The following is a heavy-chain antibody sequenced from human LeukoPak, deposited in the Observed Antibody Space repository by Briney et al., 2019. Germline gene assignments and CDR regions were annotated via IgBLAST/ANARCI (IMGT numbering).Heavy chain of an antibody. CDR2: ISSSSSYI. V-gene: IGHV3-21*01. Sequence: GGSLRLSCAASGFTFSSYSMNWVRQAPGKGLEWVSSISSSSSYIYYADSAKGRFTISRDNAKNSLYLQMNSLRAEDTAVYYCARDGRAMVRGVIITADYWGQGTLVTVSS. D-gene: IGHD3-10*01. CDR1: GFTFSSYS. CDR3: ARDGRAMVRGVIITADY. J-gene: IGHJ4*02.